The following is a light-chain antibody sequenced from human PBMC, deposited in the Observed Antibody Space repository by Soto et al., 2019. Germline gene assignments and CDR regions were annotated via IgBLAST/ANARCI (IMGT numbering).Light chain of an antibody. J-gene: IGLJ2*01. Sequence: QSALTQPASVSGSPGQSITISCTGTSSDVGSYNLVSWYQHHPGKAPKLMIYGVSKRPSGVSNRFSGSKSGNTASLTISGLQAEDEADYYCCSYAGSSTVVFGGGTKVTVL. CDR3: CSYAGSSTVV. CDR2: GVS. CDR1: SSDVGSYNL. V-gene: IGLV2-23*02.